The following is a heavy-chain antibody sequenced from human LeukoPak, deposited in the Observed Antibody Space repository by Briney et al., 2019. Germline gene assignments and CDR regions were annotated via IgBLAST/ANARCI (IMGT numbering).Heavy chain of an antibody. CDR3: ASPSFWSGYYAGDY. D-gene: IGHD3-3*01. Sequence: SETLSLTCAVSGGSISSSNWWSWVRQPPGKGLEWIGEIYHSGSTNYNPSLKSRVTISVDKSKNQFSLKLSSVTAADTAVYYCASPSFWSGYYAGDYWGQGTLVTVSS. CDR2: IYHSGST. CDR1: GGSISSSNW. V-gene: IGHV4-4*02. J-gene: IGHJ4*02.